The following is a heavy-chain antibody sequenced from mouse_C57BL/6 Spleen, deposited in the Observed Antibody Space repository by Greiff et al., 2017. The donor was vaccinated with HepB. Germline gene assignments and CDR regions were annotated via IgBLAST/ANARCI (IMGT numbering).Heavy chain of an antibody. J-gene: IGHJ1*03. D-gene: IGHD2-5*01. CDR2: INPYNGDT. CDR1: GYSFTGYF. CDR3: ARRGVYSNYWYFDV. V-gene: IGHV1-20*01. Sequence: VQLKQSGPELVKPGDSVKISCKASGYSFTGYFMNWVMQSHGKSLEWIGRINPYNGDTFYNQKFKGKATLTVDKSSSTAHMELRSLTSEDSAVYYYARRGVYSNYWYFDVWGTGTTVTVSS.